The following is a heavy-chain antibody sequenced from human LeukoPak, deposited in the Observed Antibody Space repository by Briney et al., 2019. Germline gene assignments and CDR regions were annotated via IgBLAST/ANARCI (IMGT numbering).Heavy chain of an antibody. D-gene: IGHD3-10*01. V-gene: IGHV4-59*12. CDR3: AGGGSAGFGDFGY. CDR1: GGSMSTYY. J-gene: IGHJ4*02. CDR2: IYYSGST. Sequence: SETLSLTCTVSGGSMSTYYWTWIRQSPGKGLEWIGYIYYSGSTNYNPSLKSRVTISVDTSKNQFSLKLSSVTAADTAVYYCAGGGSAGFGDFGYWGQGTLVTVSS.